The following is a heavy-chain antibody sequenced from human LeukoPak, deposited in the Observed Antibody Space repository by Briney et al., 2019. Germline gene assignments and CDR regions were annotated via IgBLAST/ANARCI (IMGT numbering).Heavy chain of an antibody. Sequence: ASVKVSCKASGYTFTSYGISWVRQAPGQGLEWMGWISAYNGNTNYAQKLQGRVTMTTDTSTSTVYMELSSLRSEDTAIYYCARIRDGYNDAYDLWGQGTVVTVPS. J-gene: IGHJ3*01. V-gene: IGHV1-18*01. CDR2: ISAYNGNT. D-gene: IGHD5-24*01. CDR3: ARIRDGYNDAYDL. CDR1: GYTFTSYG.